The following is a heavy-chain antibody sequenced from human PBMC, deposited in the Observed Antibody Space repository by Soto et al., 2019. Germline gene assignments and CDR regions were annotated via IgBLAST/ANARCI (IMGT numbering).Heavy chain of an antibody. Sequence: GGSLRLSCAASGFTFSSYAMSWVRQAPGKGLEWVSAISGSGGSTYYADSVKGRFTISRDNSKNTLYLQMNSLRAEDTAVYYCAKSRSSSSPWYYYYYMDVWGKGTTVTVS. D-gene: IGHD6-13*01. J-gene: IGHJ6*03. V-gene: IGHV3-23*01. CDR1: GFTFSSYA. CDR3: AKSRSSSSPWYYYYYMDV. CDR2: ISGSGGST.